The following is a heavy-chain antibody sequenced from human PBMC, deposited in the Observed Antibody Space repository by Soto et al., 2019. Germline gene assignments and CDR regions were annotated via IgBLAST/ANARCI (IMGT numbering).Heavy chain of an antibody. CDR2: ISPHNGNA. V-gene: IGHV1-18*01. Sequence: ASVKVSCKASGFTFRIYGFTWVRQAPGQGLEWMGWISPHNGNAKYAQKFQDRVTMTADTAASTVYMELRSLRSDDSAVFYCARDRSGWYDFWGQGTLVTVSS. D-gene: IGHD6-19*01. J-gene: IGHJ4*02. CDR3: ARDRSGWYDF. CDR1: GFTFRIYG.